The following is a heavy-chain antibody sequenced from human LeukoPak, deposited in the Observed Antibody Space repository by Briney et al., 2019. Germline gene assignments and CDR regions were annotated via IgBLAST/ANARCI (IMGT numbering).Heavy chain of an antibody. D-gene: IGHD3-22*01. CDR3: AKKGDYYDSSGYYSWFDP. V-gene: IGHV3-23*01. J-gene: IGHJ5*02. Sequence: HPGGSLRLSCAGSGFTFRSYAMSWVRQSPVKGLEWVSAISDSGDGTYYADSVKGRFTISRDNSKNTLYLQMNSLRAEDTAVYYCAKKGDYYDSSGYYSWFDPWGQGTLVTVSS. CDR1: GFTFRSYA. CDR2: ISDSGDGT.